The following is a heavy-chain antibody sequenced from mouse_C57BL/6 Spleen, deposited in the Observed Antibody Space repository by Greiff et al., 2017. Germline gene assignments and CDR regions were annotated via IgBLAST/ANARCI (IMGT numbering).Heavy chain of an antibody. J-gene: IGHJ1*03. Sequence: QVQLQQPGAELVRPGSSVKLSCKASGYTFTSYWMHWVKQRPIQGLEWIGNIDPSDSETHYNQKFKDKATLTVDKSSSTAYMQLSSLTSEDSAVYYCARRGYCGSIHWYFDVWGTGTTVTVSA. D-gene: IGHD1-1*01. V-gene: IGHV1-52*01. CDR1: GYTFTSYW. CDR3: ARRGYCGSIHWYFDV. CDR2: IDPSDSET.